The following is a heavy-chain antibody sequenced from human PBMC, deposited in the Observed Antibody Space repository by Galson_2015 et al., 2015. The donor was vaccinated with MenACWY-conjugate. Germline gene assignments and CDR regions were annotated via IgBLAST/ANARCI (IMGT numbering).Heavy chain of an antibody. CDR3: ARAAWNYMFFDS. CDR2: VYYNGNT. CDR1: DDSVNSGSYY. V-gene: IGHV4-61*01. J-gene: IGHJ4*02. D-gene: IGHD1-7*01. Sequence: LRLTCTVSDDSVNSGSYYWNWIRQPPGKVLEWIGYVYYNGNTNYNPSVESRVTISVDTSKNQFSLRLSSVTAADTAVYYCARAAWNYMFFDSWGQGSLVTVSS.